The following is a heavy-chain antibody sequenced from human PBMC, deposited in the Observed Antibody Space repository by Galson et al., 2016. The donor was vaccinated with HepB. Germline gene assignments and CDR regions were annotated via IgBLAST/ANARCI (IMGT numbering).Heavy chain of an antibody. CDR2: IGAYNGNT. D-gene: IGHD6-13*01. Sequence: SVKVSCKASGYAFSSYGISWVRRAPGEGLEWMGWIGAYNGNTDYAQKVQGRVTMTTDTSTSTAYMELRSLRSDDTAVYYCARDCTFSSCYYGMDVWGQGTLVTVSS. V-gene: IGHV1-18*01. J-gene: IGHJ6*02. CDR3: ARDCTFSSCYYGMDV. CDR1: GYAFSSYG.